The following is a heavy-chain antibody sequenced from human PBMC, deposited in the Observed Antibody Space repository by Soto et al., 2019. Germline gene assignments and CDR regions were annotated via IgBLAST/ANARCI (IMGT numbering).Heavy chain of an antibody. V-gene: IGHV4-34*01. CDR3: RARYFDRLYYFDY. Sequence: PSETLSLTCAVYGGSFSGYYWSWIRQPLGKGLEWIGEINHSGSTNYNPSLKSRVTISVDTSKNQFSLKLSSVTAADTAVYYCRARYFDRLYYFDYWGQGTLVTVPS. CDR1: GGSFSGYY. D-gene: IGHD3-9*01. CDR2: INHSGST. J-gene: IGHJ4*02.